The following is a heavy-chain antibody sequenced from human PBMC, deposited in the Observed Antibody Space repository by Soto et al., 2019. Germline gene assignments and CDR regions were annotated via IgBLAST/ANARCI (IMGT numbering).Heavy chain of an antibody. J-gene: IGHJ4*02. CDR3: AKDLWVVTAIPYYFDY. V-gene: IGHV3-23*01. Sequence: GGSLRLSCAASGFTFSSYAMSWVRQAPGKGLEWVSAISGSGGSTYYADSVKGRFTISRDNSKNTLYLQMNSLRAEDTAVYYCAKDLWVVTAIPYYFDYWGQGTLVTVSS. CDR1: GFTFSSYA. D-gene: IGHD2-21*02. CDR2: ISGSGGST.